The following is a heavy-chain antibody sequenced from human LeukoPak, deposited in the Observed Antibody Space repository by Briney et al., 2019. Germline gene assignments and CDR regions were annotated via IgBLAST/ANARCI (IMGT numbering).Heavy chain of an antibody. D-gene: IGHD5-18*01. Sequence: GGSLSLSCAPSGFPFSSYAMSWARHAPGKGLEWVSDISGSGGSTYHAHSVKGRFTISRHNYKNTLYLQMNSLRAEDTAVYHCASGTVGWIQLWSFDYWGQGTLVTVSS. CDR1: GFPFSSYA. V-gene: IGHV3-23*01. J-gene: IGHJ4*02. CDR2: ISGSGGST. CDR3: ASGTVGWIQLWSFDY.